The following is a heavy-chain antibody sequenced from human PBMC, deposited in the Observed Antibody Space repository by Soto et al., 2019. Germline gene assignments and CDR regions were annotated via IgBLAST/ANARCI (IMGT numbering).Heavy chain of an antibody. CDR3: ARESSGYNGGNFDY. CDR2: ISAYNGNK. Sequence: QVQLVQSGAEVKKPGASVKVSCKASGYTFTSYGISWVRQAPGQGLEWMGWISAYNGNKNYAQKLQGRVTMTTDTSTRTAYMELRGLRADDTAVNYWARESSGYNGGNFDYWGQGTLVTVSS. CDR1: GYTFTSYG. V-gene: IGHV1-18*01. J-gene: IGHJ4*02. D-gene: IGHD3-22*01.